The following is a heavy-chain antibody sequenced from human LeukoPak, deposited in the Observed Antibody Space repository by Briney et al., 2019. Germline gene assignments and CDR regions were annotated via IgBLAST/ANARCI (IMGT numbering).Heavy chain of an antibody. J-gene: IGHJ5*02. CDR2: IYTSGST. D-gene: IGHD2-2*01. Sequence: SETLSLTCTVSGGSISSYYWSWIRQPAGKGLEWIGRIYTSGSTNYNPSLKSRVTMSVDTSKNQFSLKLSSVTAADTAVYYCARELAEDIVVVPANWFDPWGQGTLVTVSS. V-gene: IGHV4-4*07. CDR3: ARELAEDIVVVPANWFDP. CDR1: GGSISSYY.